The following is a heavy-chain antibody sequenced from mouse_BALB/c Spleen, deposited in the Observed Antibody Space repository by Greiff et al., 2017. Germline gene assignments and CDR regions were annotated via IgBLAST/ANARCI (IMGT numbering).Heavy chain of an antibody. CDR1: GYTFTSYW. CDR3: ARSDGIFAY. V-gene: IGHV1-87*01. D-gene: IGHD2-1*01. Sequence: VKLMESGAELARPGASVKLSCKASGYTFTSYWMQWVKQRPGQGLEWIGAIYPGDGDTRYTQKFKGKATLTADKSSSTAYMQLSSLASEDSAVYYCARSDGIFAYWGQGTLVTVSA. CDR2: IYPGDGDT. J-gene: IGHJ3*01.